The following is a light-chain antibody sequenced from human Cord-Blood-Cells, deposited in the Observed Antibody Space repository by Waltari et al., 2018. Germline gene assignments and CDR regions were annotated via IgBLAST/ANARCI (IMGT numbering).Light chain of an antibody. Sequence: SSELTQDPAVSVALGQTVWRTCPGDSPRGYYGSWYQQKAGHAPVLVIQGKNNRPSGIPDRFSGASSGNTSSLTSTGAQAEDESDYYCNSRDSSGNQLVVFGGGTKLTVL. CDR2: GKN. J-gene: IGLJ2*01. CDR3: NSRDSSGNQLVV. V-gene: IGLV3-19*01. CDR1: SPRGYY.